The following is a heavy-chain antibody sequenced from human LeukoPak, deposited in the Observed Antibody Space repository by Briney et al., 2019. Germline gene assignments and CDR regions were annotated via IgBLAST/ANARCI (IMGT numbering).Heavy chain of an antibody. Sequence: SETLSLTCAVSGASIISSSYYWGWIRQPPGKGLEWIGSIYYSGSTNYNPTLKSRVTISADTSKNQFSLKLSSVTAADTAVYYCARRAYSSGAHWSQGTLVTVSS. D-gene: IGHD6-19*01. CDR3: ARRAYSSGAH. CDR2: IYYSGST. CDR1: GASIISSSYY. J-gene: IGHJ4*02. V-gene: IGHV4-39*01.